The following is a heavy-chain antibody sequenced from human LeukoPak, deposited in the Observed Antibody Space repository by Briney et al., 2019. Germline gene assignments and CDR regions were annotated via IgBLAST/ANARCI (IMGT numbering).Heavy chain of an antibody. J-gene: IGHJ4*02. CDR2: INQNGSDK. D-gene: IGHD6-19*01. CDR1: GFTFSSYW. Sequence: PGGSLRLSCAVSGFTFSSYWMNWVRQAPGKGLERVANINQNGSDKYYVESVKGRFTISRDNAKNSLYLQMNGLRDEDTAVYYCARGAGWPNWGQGTLVTVSS. CDR3: ARGAGWPN. V-gene: IGHV3-7*01.